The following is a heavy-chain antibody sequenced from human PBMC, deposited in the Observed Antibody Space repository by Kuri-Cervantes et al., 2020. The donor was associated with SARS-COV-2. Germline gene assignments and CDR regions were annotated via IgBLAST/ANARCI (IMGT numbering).Heavy chain of an antibody. CDR1: GFTFSSYS. CDR3: ARHGTTVTTGGKFDY. CDR2: ISSSDSYI. J-gene: IGHJ4*02. Sequence: GGSLRLSCAASGFTFSSYSMNWVRQAPGKGLEWVSSISSSDSYIYYADSVKGRFTISRDNAKNSLYLQMNSLRAEDTAVYYCARHGTTVTTGGKFDYWGQGTLVTVSS. V-gene: IGHV3-21*01. D-gene: IGHD4-17*01.